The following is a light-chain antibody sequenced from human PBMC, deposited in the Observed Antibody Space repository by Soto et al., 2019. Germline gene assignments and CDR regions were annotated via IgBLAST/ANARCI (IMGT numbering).Light chain of an antibody. Sequence: EIVLTQSPGTLSLSPGERATLSCRASQSVSTSYLAWYQQKPGQAPRLLIYGASSSATGIPDRFSGSGSGADFTLTISRLEPEACAVYYCQPSGSVPLTFGGGTKVEIK. CDR3: QPSGSVPLT. J-gene: IGKJ4*01. CDR1: QSVSTSY. V-gene: IGKV3-20*01. CDR2: GAS.